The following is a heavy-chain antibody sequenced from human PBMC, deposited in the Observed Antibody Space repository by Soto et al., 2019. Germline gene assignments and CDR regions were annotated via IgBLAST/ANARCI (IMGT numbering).Heavy chain of an antibody. CDR2: ITSSSSYI. CDR3: VRARSTDSRPDY. V-gene: IGHV3-21*01. CDR1: GFTFSLYS. Sequence: GALRLSCAASGFTFSLYSMIWVRQAPGKGLEWVASITSSSSYIYYEDSLKGRFTISRDNAKNSLFLQLDSLRAEDTAVYFCVRARSTDSRPDYWGQGTLVTVSS. D-gene: IGHD3-22*01. J-gene: IGHJ4*02.